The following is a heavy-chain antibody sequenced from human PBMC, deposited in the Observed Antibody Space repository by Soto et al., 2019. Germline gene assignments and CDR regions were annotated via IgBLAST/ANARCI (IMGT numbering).Heavy chain of an antibody. J-gene: IGHJ4*02. CDR3: ARHPGYDDILTGYTTYYFDS. Sequence: QVQLQESGPGLVKPSETLSLTCTVSGGSIGTYYWSWIRQPPGKGLEWIGDIYYRWNTGYNPSPKSRVTISLDTPKNQFSLKLSSVTAAATAVYYCARHPGYDDILTGYTTYYFDSWGQGILVTVSS. V-gene: IGHV4-59*08. CDR1: GGSIGTYY. CDR2: IYYRWNT. D-gene: IGHD3-9*01.